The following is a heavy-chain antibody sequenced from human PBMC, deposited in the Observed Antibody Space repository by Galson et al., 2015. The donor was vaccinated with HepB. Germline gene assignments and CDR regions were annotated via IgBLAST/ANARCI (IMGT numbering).Heavy chain of an antibody. V-gene: IGHV1-69*13. CDR2: IIPIFGTA. J-gene: IGHJ6*02. Sequence: SVKVSCKASGGTFSSYAISWVRQAPGQGLEWMGGIIPIFGTANYAQKFQGRVTITADESTSTAYMELSSLRSEDTAVYYCARDQRRLDIVVVPAAPTYYYYGMDVWGQGTTVTVSS. D-gene: IGHD2-2*01. CDR3: ARDQRRLDIVVVPAAPTYYYYGMDV. CDR1: GGTFSSYA.